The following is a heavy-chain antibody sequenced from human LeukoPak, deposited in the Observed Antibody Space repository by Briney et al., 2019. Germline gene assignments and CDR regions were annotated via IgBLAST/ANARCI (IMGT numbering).Heavy chain of an antibody. J-gene: IGHJ4*02. CDR1: GLTFSGSA. Sequence: GGSLRLSCAASGLTFSGSAMHWVRQASGKGLEWVGRIRSKANNYATAYAASVKGRFTISRDDSKNTAYLQMNSLKTEDTAVYYCTRLLIAGFDYWGQGTLVTVSS. CDR3: TRLLIAGFDY. D-gene: IGHD6-13*01. V-gene: IGHV3-73*01. CDR2: IRSKANNYAT.